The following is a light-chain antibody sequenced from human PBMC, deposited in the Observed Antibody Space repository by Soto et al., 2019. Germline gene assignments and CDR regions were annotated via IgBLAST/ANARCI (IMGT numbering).Light chain of an antibody. Sequence: EIVMTQSPATLSVSPGERATLSFRASQRVSSSLAWYQQKPGQAPRLLIYGASTRATGIPARFSGSGSGTEFTLTISSLQSEDFAVYYCQHYNNSPRTFGQGTKVEI. CDR3: QHYNNSPRT. V-gene: IGKV3-15*01. CDR2: GAS. J-gene: IGKJ1*01. CDR1: QRVSSS.